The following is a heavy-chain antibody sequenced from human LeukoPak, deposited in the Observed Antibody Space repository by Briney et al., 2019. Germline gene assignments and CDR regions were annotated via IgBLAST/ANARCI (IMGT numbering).Heavy chain of an antibody. CDR1: GFTFSSYG. J-gene: IGHJ6*03. CDR2: IRYDGSSK. Sequence: GGSLRLSCAVSGFTFSSYGMHWVRQAPGKGLEWVAFIRYDGSSKYYVDSVKGRFTISRGNSKNTLYLQMNSLRAEDTAVYFCAKGSGWEASYFYYYMDVWGKGTTVTISS. D-gene: IGHD1-26*01. CDR3: AKGSGWEASYFYYYMDV. V-gene: IGHV3-30*02.